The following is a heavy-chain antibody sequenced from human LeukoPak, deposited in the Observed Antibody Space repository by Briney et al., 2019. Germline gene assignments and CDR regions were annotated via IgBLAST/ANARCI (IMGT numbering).Heavy chain of an antibody. CDR1: GGSISSYY. V-gene: IGHV4-59*05. J-gene: IGHJ5*02. CDR2: IYDSGST. CDR3: ARHYGP. Sequence: SETLSLTCTVSGGSISSYYWSWIRQPPGKGLEWIGSIYDSGSTYYNPSLKSRVTISVDTSKNQFSLKLNSVSAADTAVYYCARHYGPWGQGTLVTVSS. D-gene: IGHD3-16*01.